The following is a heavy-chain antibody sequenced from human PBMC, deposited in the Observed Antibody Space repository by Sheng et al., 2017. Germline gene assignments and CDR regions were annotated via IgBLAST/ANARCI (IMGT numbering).Heavy chain of an antibody. CDR3: ARELRYFDWWGMDV. V-gene: IGHV3-53*04. CDR1: GFTVSSNY. Sequence: EVQLVESGGGLVQPGGSLRLSCAASGFTVSSNYMSWVRQAPGKGLEWVSVIYSGGSTYYADSVKGRFTISRHNSKNTLYLQMNSLRAEDTAVYYCARELRYFDWWGMDVWGKGTTVTVSS. J-gene: IGHJ6*04. D-gene: IGHD3-9*01. CDR2: IYSGGST.